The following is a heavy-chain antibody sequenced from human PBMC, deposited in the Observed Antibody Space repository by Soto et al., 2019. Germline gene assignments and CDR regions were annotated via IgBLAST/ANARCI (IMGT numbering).Heavy chain of an antibody. D-gene: IGHD6-19*01. CDR1: GYTFTSYC. J-gene: IGHJ4*02. V-gene: IGHV1-18*04. CDR2: ISAYNGNT. Sequence: GASVKVSCKASGYTFTSYCINWVRQAPGQGLEWMGWISAYNGNTSYAQKLQGRVTMTTDTSTSTAYMELRSLRSDDTAVYYCARDPGRSDSSGWTPSPVFDYWGQGTLVTVSS. CDR3: ARDPGRSDSSGWTPSPVFDY.